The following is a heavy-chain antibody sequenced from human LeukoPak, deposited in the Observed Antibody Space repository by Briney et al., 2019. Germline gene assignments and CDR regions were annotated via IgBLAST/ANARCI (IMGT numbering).Heavy chain of an antibody. J-gene: IGHJ6*02. CDR3: ARVGYHSSTAYYYYGMDV. V-gene: IGHV1-18*01. CDR2: VSAYNGNT. Sequence: APVKGSCQGFGFTFSSLGIRWGGQGPGQGVEWVGWVSAYNGNTNYAQKLQGRVTMTTDTSTSTAYMELRSLRSDDTAVYYCARVGYHSSTAYYYYGMDVWGQGTTVTVSS. CDR1: GFTFSSLG. D-gene: IGHD6-13*01.